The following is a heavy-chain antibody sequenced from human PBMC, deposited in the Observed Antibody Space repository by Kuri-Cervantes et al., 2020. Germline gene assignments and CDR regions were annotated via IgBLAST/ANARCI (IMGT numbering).Heavy chain of an antibody. CDR1: GGSISSYY. Sequence: SETLSLTCTVSGGSISSYYWSWIRQPPGKGLEWIGYIYYSGSTNYNPSLKSRVTISVDTSKNQFSLKLSSVTAADTAVYYCARRTVPLFPSSGWYYFDYWGQGTLVTVSS. CDR2: IYYSGST. V-gene: IGHV4-59*08. J-gene: IGHJ4*02. CDR3: ARRTVPLFPSSGWYYFDY. D-gene: IGHD6-19*01.